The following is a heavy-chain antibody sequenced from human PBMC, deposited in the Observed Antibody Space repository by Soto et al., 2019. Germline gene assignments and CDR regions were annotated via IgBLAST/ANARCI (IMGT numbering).Heavy chain of an antibody. J-gene: IGHJ6*02. D-gene: IGHD3-10*01. Sequence: SVKVSCKASGFTFTSSAMQWVRQARGQRLEWIGWIVVGSGNTNYAQKLQERVTITRDMSTSTAYTELCSLRSEDTAVYYCAADYYYGSGTYYYGMDVWGQGTTVTVSS. CDR1: GFTFTSSA. CDR2: IVVGSGNT. CDR3: AADYYYGSGTYYYGMDV. V-gene: IGHV1-58*02.